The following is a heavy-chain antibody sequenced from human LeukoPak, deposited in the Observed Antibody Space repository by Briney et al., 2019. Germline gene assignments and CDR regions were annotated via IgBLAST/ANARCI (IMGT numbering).Heavy chain of an antibody. Sequence: ASVKVSCKASGYTFTGYYMHWVRQAPGQGLEWMGWINPNSGGTNYAQKFPGRVTMTRDTSISTAYMELSRLGSDDTAVYYCARDRVYYYDSSGPTRGMDVWGQGTTVTVSS. CDR3: ARDRVYYYDSSGPTRGMDV. CDR2: INPNSGGT. CDR1: GYTFTGYY. D-gene: IGHD3-22*01. V-gene: IGHV1-2*02. J-gene: IGHJ6*02.